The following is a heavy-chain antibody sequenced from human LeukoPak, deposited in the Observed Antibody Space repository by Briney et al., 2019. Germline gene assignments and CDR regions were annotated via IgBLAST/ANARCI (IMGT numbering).Heavy chain of an antibody. CDR3: ARDTPYGSGSYWWGSGMDV. CDR2: IYYSGST. CDR1: GGSFSGYY. Sequence: SETLSLTCAVYGGSFSGYYWSWIRQPPGKGLEWIGSIYYSGSTYYNPSLKSRVTISVDTSKNQFSLKLSSVIAADTAVYYCARDTPYGSGSYWWGSGMDVWGQGTTVTVSS. J-gene: IGHJ6*02. D-gene: IGHD3-10*01. V-gene: IGHV4-34*01.